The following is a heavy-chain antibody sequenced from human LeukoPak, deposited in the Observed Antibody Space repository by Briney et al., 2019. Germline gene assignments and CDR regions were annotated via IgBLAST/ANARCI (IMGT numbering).Heavy chain of an antibody. D-gene: IGHD6-25*01. CDR3: ASSLRLWGTFDY. CDR2: ISGSGGST. V-gene: IGHV3-23*01. J-gene: IGHJ4*02. CDR1: GFTFSSYA. Sequence: GGSLRLSCAAYGFTFSSYAMSWVRQAPGKGLEWVSAISGSGGSTYYADSVKGRFTISRDNSKNTLYLQMNSLRAEDTAVYYCASSLRLWGTFDYWGQGTLVTVSS.